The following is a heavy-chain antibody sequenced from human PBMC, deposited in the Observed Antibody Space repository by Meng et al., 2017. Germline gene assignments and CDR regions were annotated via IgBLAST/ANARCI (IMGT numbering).Heavy chain of an antibody. CDR3: AKLGSDY. CDR1: EFTFSISA. Sequence: VQLVESGGGLVQPGGSLRLSCAASEFTFSISAMSWVRQAPGKGLEWVSGISGNGGSTFYADSVKGRFTISRDNSKNTLYLQMNSLRVEDTALYYCAKLGSDYWGQGTLVTVSS. J-gene: IGHJ4*02. V-gene: IGHV3-23*04. CDR2: ISGNGGST. D-gene: IGHD7-27*01.